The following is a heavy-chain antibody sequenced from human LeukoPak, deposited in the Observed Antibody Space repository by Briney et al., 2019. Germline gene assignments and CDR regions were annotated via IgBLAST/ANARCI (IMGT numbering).Heavy chain of an antibody. CDR2: IKPDGSAQ. CDR3: ARGGGRDPFNVAY. V-gene: IGHV3-7*04. Sequence: GGSLRLSCAASGFTFSNYWMSWVRQAPGRGLEWVANIKPDGSAQYYVDSVKGRFTTSRDNAKNSLYLQMNSLRVEDTAVYYCARGGGRDPFNVAYWGQGTLVTVSS. J-gene: IGHJ4*02. CDR1: GFTFSNYW. D-gene: IGHD3-10*01.